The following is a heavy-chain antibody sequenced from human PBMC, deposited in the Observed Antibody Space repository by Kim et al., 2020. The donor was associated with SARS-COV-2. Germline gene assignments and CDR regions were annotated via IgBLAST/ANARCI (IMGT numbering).Heavy chain of an antibody. CDR3: ARAPILTGYYLYGMDV. J-gene: IGHJ6*02. Sequence: KFQGRVTITADESTSTAYMELSSLRSEDTAVYYCARAPILTGYYLYGMDVWGQGTTVTVSS. V-gene: IGHV1-69*01. D-gene: IGHD3-9*01.